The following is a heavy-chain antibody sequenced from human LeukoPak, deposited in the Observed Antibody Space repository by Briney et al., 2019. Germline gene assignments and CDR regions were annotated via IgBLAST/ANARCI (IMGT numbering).Heavy chain of an antibody. J-gene: IGHJ5*02. V-gene: IGHV4-4*07. CDR1: GGSINTYH. CDR3: ARPQSGLGWFDP. CDR2: IYSTGIT. Sequence: SETLSFTCTVSGGSINTYHWSWIRQPAGKGLEWIGRIYSTGITTYNPSLKGRVTMSVDTSKNQFSLKLSSVTAADTAVYYCARPQSGLGWFDPWGQGILVTVST.